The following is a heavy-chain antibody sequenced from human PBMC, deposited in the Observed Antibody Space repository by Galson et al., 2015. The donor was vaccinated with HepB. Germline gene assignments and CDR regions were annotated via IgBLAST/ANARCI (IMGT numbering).Heavy chain of an antibody. CDR1: GGSISSGGYS. D-gene: IGHD6-13*01. CDR3: ARGWQQQMGGAFDI. Sequence: TLSLTCAVSGGSISSGGYSWSWIRQPPGKGLEWIGYIYYSGSTYYNPSLKSRVTISVDTSKNQFSLKLSSVTAADTAVYYCARGWQQQMGGAFDIWGQGTMVTVSS. CDR2: IYYSGST. V-gene: IGHV4-30-4*07. J-gene: IGHJ3*02.